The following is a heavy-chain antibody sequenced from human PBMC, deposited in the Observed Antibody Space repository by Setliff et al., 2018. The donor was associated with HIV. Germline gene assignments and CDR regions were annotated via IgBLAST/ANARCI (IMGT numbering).Heavy chain of an antibody. Sequence: PGGSLRLSCAASGLTFSSYAMSWVRQAPGKGLEWVSSISGSGGSPYYADSVKGRFTISRDDAKNSLYLQMNSLRAEDTAVYYCARAGGDYGYWGQGTLVTVLL. J-gene: IGHJ4*02. CDR2: ISGSGGSP. D-gene: IGHD4-17*01. V-gene: IGHV3-23*01. CDR3: ARAGGDYGY. CDR1: GLTFSSYA.